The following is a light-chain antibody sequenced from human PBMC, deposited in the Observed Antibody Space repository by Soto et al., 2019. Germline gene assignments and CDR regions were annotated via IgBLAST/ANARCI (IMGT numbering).Light chain of an antibody. J-gene: IGKJ1*01. CDR3: QQYGTSPWT. CDR1: QSVSNNY. Sequence: EIVLTQSPGTLSLSPGEGATLSCRASQSVSNNYLAWYQQKPGQAPSLLIYGASSRATGIPDRFSGSGSGTDFTLTISRLEPEDFAVYYCQQYGTSPWTFGQGTKVEIK. CDR2: GAS. V-gene: IGKV3-20*01.